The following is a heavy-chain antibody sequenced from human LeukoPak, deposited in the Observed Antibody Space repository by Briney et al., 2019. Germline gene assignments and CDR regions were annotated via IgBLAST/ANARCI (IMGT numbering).Heavy chain of an antibody. CDR3: RSARHCTNGVCFTDYYIDL. CDR1: GGTFSSYA. J-gene: IGHJ6*03. D-gene: IGHD2-8*01. V-gene: IGHV1-2*06. Sequence: ASVKVSCKASGGTFSSYAISWVRQAPGQGLEWMGRINPNSGDPNYPQKFQGRVTMTRDTSISTAYMEMSSLTSDDTAVYCARSARHCTNGVCFTDYYIDLWGKGTTVIVSS. CDR2: INPNSGDP.